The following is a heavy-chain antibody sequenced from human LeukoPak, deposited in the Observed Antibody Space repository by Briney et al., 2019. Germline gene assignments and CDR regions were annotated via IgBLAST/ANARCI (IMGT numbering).Heavy chain of an antibody. Sequence: SETLSLTCTVSGGSVSGGGSFWSWLRQHPGRGLEWIGYIFYSGTTYYNPSLKSRVTISVDTSKNQFSLKLSSVTAADTAVYYCARDGGSYCSGGSCYYYNWFDPWGQGTLVTVSS. CDR1: GGSVSGGGSF. D-gene: IGHD2-15*01. J-gene: IGHJ5*02. CDR3: ARDGGSYCSGGSCYYYNWFDP. V-gene: IGHV4-61*08. CDR2: IFYSGTT.